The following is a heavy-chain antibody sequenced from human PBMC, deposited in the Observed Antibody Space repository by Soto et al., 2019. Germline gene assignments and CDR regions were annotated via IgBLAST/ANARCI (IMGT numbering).Heavy chain of an antibody. CDR3: XXXXXXXXXXXGXEG. V-gene: IGHV1-69*12. Sequence: QVQLVQSGAEVKKPGSSVKVSCKASGGTFSSYAFSWVRQAPGQGLEWMGGIIPIFGTANYAQKFQGRVTITADESTSTAYMXXXXXXXXXXXXXXXXXXXXXXXXXXGXEGWGQGTLVT. CDR2: IIPIFGTA. J-gene: IGHJ4*02. CDR1: GGTFSSYA.